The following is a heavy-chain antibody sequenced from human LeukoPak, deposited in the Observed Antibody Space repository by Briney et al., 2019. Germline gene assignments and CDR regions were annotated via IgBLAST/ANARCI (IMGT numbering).Heavy chain of an antibody. D-gene: IGHD3-10*01. CDR3: ARDPARVPQFNDY. Sequence: SETLSLTCTVSGVSISSYYWTWIRQSAGKGLEWIGRIYTSGSTYYNPSLKSRVSMSVDTSKNQFSLKLSSVTAADTAVYYCARDPARVPQFNDYWGQGTLVTVSS. CDR1: GVSISSYY. CDR2: IYTSGST. V-gene: IGHV4-4*07. J-gene: IGHJ4*02.